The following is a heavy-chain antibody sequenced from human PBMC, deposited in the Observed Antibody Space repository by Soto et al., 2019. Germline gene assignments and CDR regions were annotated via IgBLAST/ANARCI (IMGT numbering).Heavy chain of an antibody. Sequence: QITLKESGPTLVKPTQTLTLTCTFSGFSLTTRGVGVGWIRQTPGRALELLAFIYWNDDKYYSPSLRSRLTITKDTSKNQVVLTMTTMDPVDTATYYCTYSHENWNVVNAFDFCGQGTVVTVSS. D-gene: IGHD1-1*01. CDR3: TYSHENWNVVNAFDF. J-gene: IGHJ3*01. CDR2: IYWNDDK. CDR1: GFSLTTRGVG. V-gene: IGHV2-5*01.